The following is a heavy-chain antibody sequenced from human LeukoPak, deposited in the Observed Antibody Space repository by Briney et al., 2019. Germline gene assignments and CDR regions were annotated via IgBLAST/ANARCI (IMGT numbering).Heavy chain of an antibody. CDR2: INPNSGGT. CDR1: GYTFTGYY. Sequence: ASVKVSCKASGYTFTGYYMHWVRQAPGQGLEWMGWINPNSGGTNHAQKFQGRVTMTRDTSISTAYMELSRLRSDDTAVYYCARGRTDSRGYSYGYHWFDPWGQGTLVTVSS. J-gene: IGHJ5*02. V-gene: IGHV1-2*02. D-gene: IGHD5-18*01. CDR3: ARGRTDSRGYSYGYHWFDP.